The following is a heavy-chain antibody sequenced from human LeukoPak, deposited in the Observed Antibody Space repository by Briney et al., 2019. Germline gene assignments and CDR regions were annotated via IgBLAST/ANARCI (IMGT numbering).Heavy chain of an antibody. J-gene: IGHJ4*02. Sequence: GASVKVSCKASGYTFTGYYMHWVRQAPGQGLEWMGWINPNSGGTNYAQKFQGRVTMTRDTSISTAYMELSRLRSDDTAVYYCARVFYDILTGYPRGFDYWGQGTLVTVSS. V-gene: IGHV1-2*02. D-gene: IGHD3-9*01. CDR3: ARVFYDILTGYPRGFDY. CDR2: INPNSGGT. CDR1: GYTFTGYY.